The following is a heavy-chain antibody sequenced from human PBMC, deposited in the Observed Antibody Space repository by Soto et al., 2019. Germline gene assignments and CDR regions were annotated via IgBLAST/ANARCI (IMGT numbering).Heavy chain of an antibody. J-gene: IGHJ5*02. V-gene: IGHV4-31*03. CDR2: IYYSGST. CDR1: GGSISSGGYY. Sequence: KPSETLSLTCTVSGGSISSGGYYWSWIRQHPGKGLEWIGYIYYSGSTYYNPSLKSRVTISVDRSKNQFSLKLSSVTAADTAVYYCARVPEMATNWFDPWGQGTLVTVSS. CDR3: ARVPEMATNWFDP. D-gene: IGHD5-12*01.